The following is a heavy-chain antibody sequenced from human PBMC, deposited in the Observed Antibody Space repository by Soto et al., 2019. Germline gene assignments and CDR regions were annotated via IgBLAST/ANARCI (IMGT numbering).Heavy chain of an antibody. CDR1: GFTFSSYA. CDR2: ISYDGSNK. CDR3: ARGLGYCSGGSCYFLNYYYGMDV. Sequence: GGSLRLSCAASGFTFSSYAMHWVRQAPGKGLEWVAVISYDGSNKYYADSVKGRFTISRDNSKNTLYLQMNSLRAEDTAVYYCARGLGYCSGGSCYFLNYYYGMDVWGQGTTVTVSS. D-gene: IGHD2-15*01. J-gene: IGHJ6*02. V-gene: IGHV3-30-3*01.